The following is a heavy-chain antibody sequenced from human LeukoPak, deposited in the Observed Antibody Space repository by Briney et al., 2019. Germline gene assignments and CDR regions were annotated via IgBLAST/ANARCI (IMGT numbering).Heavy chain of an antibody. CDR2: ISWDSGSI. CDR1: GFIFEDYA. D-gene: IGHD4/OR15-4a*01. Sequence: PGWSLRLSCEASGFIFEDYAMHWVRQAPGKGLEWVSCISWDSGSIGYADSVRGRFIISRDNANNSLYLHMNSLKPDDTALYYCAKDISFDYGGAPDSWGQGTLVTVSS. V-gene: IGHV3-9*01. CDR3: AKDISFDYGGAPDS. J-gene: IGHJ4*02.